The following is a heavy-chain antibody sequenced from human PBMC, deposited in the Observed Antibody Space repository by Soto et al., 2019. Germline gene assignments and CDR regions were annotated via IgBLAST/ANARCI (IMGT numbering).Heavy chain of an antibody. J-gene: IGHJ6*03. V-gene: IGHV4-34*01. CDR1: GGSFSGYY. D-gene: IGHD2-15*01. CDR3: ARGLMYCSGGSCYLIGRPTFGYYYYYYMDV. CDR2: INHSGST. Sequence: QVQLQQWGAGLLKPSETLSLTCAVYGGSFSGYYWSWIRQPPGKGLEWIGEINHSGSTNYNPSLKSRVTISVDTSKNQFSLKLSSVTAADTAVYYCARGLMYCSGGSCYLIGRPTFGYYYYYYMDVWGKGTTVTVSS.